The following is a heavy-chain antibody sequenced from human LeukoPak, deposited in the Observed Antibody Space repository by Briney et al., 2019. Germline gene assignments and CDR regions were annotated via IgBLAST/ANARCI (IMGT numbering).Heavy chain of an antibody. CDR1: GFTFGSYA. J-gene: IGHJ1*01. Sequence: GGSLRLSCAPSGFTFGSYAMSWVRQAPGKGLEWVSAISGSGGSTYYADSVKGRFTISRVSSKNTLYLQMNSLRAEDTAVYYCAKRTGSTVVVAALPFHLWGRGHVVSVSS. CDR3: AKRTGSTVVVAALPFHL. D-gene: IGHD2-15*01. CDR2: ISGSGGST. V-gene: IGHV3-23*01.